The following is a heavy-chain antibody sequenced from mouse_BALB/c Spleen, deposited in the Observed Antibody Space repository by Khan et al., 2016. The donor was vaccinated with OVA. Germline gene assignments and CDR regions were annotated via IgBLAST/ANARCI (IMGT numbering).Heavy chain of an antibody. D-gene: IGHD2-10*02. CDR2: IYPGSDNT. Sequence: QVQLQQSGPELVKPGASVKMSCKASEYTFTDYIINWVKQRTGQGLEWIGDIYPGSDNTYYNEKFKGKATLTADKSSNTVYMQLSSLTSEDSAVYFCARSGYGTFAYWGQGTLVTVSA. V-gene: IGHV1-77*01. CDR1: EYTFTDYI. CDR3: ARSGYGTFAY. J-gene: IGHJ3*01.